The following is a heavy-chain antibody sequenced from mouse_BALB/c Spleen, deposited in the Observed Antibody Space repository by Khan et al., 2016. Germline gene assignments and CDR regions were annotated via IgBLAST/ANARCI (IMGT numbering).Heavy chain of an antibody. J-gene: IGHJ4*01. D-gene: IGHD2-1*01. Sequence: EVKLEESGPGLVKPSQSLSLTCTVTGYSITSDYAWNLIRQFPGNQLEWMGYKSDSGSTNYNPSLKSRIFITRDTSKNQFFLQLNSVTTEDTATXCCATYGTYGYAMDYWGQGTSVTVSS. CDR2: KSDSGST. CDR1: GYSITSDYA. CDR3: ATYGTYGYAMDY. V-gene: IGHV3-2*02.